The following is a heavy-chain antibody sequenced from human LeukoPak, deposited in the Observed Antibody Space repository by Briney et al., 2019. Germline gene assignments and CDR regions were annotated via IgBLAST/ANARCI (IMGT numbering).Heavy chain of an antibody. CDR2: VNDGGSA. J-gene: IGHJ5*02. CDR1: GGSISGSRFY. CDR3: AREPDA. Sequence: SQTLSLTCSVSGGSISGSRFYWGWIRQPPAKGLEWVATVNDGGSALYNPSLRSRTTISVDTSKNQFSLRLTSVTAADTAVYYCAREPDAWGQGTLVTVSS. V-gene: IGHV4-39*07.